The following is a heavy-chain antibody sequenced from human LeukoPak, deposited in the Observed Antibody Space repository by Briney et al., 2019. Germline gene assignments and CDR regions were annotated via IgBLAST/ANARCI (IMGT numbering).Heavy chain of an antibody. J-gene: IGHJ4*02. CDR2: IYYSGST. CDR1: GGSISRSSYY. V-gene: IGHV4-39*01. D-gene: IGHD1/OR15-1a*01. CDR3: ARRDWTKRGFDY. Sequence: PSETLSLTCTVSGGSISRSSYYWGWIRQPTGKGLEWIGSIYYSGSTYYNPSLKSRVTISVDTSKNQFSLKLSSVTAADTAVYYCARRDWTKRGFDYWGQGTLVTVSS.